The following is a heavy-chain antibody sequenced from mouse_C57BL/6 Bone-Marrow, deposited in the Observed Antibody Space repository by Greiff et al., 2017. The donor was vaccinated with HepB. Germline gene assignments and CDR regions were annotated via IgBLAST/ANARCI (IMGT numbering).Heavy chain of an antibody. D-gene: IGHD2-3*01. V-gene: IGHV1-4*01. CDR3: AIYDRAWLAY. J-gene: IGHJ3*01. CDR2: INPSSGYT. CDR1: GYTFTSYT. Sequence: VQLVESGAELARPGASVKMSCKASGYTFTSYTMHWVKQRPGQGLEWIGYINPSSGYTKYNQKFKDKATLTADKSSSTAYMQLSSLTSEDSAVYYCAIYDRAWLAYWGQGTLVTVSA.